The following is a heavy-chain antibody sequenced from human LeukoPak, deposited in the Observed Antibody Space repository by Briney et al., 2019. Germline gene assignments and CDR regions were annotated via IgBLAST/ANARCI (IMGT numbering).Heavy chain of an antibody. V-gene: IGHV1-69*13. J-gene: IGHJ6*02. CDR3: ARGYCSGGSCYYYYYGMDV. Sequence: SVKVYCKASGGTFSSYSSSWVRQAPGQGLEWMGGIIPIFGTANYAQKFQGRVTITADESTSTAYMELSSLRSEDTAVYYCARGYCSGGSCYYYYYGMDVWGQGTTVTVSS. D-gene: IGHD2-15*01. CDR2: IIPIFGTA. CDR1: GGTFSSYS.